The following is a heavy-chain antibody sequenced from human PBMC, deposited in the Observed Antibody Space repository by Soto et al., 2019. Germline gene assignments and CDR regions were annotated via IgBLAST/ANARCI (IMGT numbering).Heavy chain of an antibody. J-gene: IGHJ3*02. V-gene: IGHV1-18*01. Sequence: GXSVKVSCKASGYTFTSYGISLVRHAPGQGLEWMGWISAYNGNTNYAQKLQGRVTMTTDTSTSTAYMELRSLRSDDTAVYYCARVYCSGGSCQRGIGAFAILGHGTMVTVSS. CDR3: ARVYCSGGSCQRGIGAFAI. D-gene: IGHD2-15*01. CDR1: GYTFTSYG. CDR2: ISAYNGNT.